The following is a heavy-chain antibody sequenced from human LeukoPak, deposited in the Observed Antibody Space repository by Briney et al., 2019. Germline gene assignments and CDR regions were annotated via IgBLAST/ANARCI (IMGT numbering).Heavy chain of an antibody. CDR2: ISSSSYI. D-gene: IGHD1-7*01. V-gene: IGHV3-21*01. J-gene: IGHJ4*02. Sequence: PGGSLRLSCAASGFTFSSYNMNWVRQAPGTGLEWVSYISSSSYIYYADSVKGRFTISRDNAKNSLYLQMNSLRAEDTAVYYCARAHNWKYGSFDFWGQGTLVTVSS. CDR1: GFTFSSYN. CDR3: ARAHNWKYGSFDF.